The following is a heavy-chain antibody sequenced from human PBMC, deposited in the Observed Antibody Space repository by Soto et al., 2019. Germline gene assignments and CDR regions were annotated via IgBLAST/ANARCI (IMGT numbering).Heavy chain of an antibody. J-gene: IGHJ4*02. Sequence: QLTLKESGPTLVKPTQTLTLTCTFSGFSLTTSGVGVGWIRQPPGKALEWLAVIYWDDGKRYNPSLENRLSVTKDTSKNQVVLIMTNMDPVDSGTYYCARRLQMRDFSPAFNYWGQGALVTVSS. CDR2: IYWDDGK. D-gene: IGHD3-3*01. V-gene: IGHV2-5*02. CDR3: ARRLQMRDFSPAFNY. CDR1: GFSLTTSGVG.